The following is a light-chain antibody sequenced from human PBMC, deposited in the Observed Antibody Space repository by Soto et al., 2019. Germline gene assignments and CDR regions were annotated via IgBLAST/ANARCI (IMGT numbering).Light chain of an antibody. CDR2: DAS. V-gene: IGKV1-5*01. Sequence: DVPMTQSPSTLAASVGDRVTITCRASENIKNWLAWYQQTPGKAPKVLISDASRLETGVPSRFSGSGYGTDFTLTITSLQTDDFGTYHCQQYDVHPKTFGQGTKVEVQ. J-gene: IGKJ1*01. CDR1: ENIKNW. CDR3: QQYDVHPKT.